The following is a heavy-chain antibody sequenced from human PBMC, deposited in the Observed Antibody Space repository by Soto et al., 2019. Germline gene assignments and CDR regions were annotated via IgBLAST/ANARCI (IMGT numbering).Heavy chain of an antibody. CDR1: GYTFTSYS. CDR2: INTGNGNI. CDR3: ARREVMITFGGVIDPPPFDY. Sequence: ASVKVSCKASGYTFTSYSIHWVRQAPGQRLEWMGWINTGNGNIKYSQKFQGRVTITRGTSAHTASMELSSLTSEDTAVYYCARREVMITFGGVIDPPPFDYWGQGTLVTVSS. V-gene: IGHV1-3*04. D-gene: IGHD3-16*02. J-gene: IGHJ4*02.